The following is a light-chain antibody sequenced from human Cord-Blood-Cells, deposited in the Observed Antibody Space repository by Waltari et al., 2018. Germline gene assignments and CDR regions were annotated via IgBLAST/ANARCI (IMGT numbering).Light chain of an antibody. J-gene: IGKJ3*01. CDR3: QQYYSTPFT. CDR2: WAS. CDR1: QSFLYSSNIKNY. Sequence: DIVMTQSPDSLAVSLGERATINCKFSQSFLYSSNIKNYLAWYQQKPGQPPKLLIYWASTRESGVPDRFSGSGSGTDFTLTISSLQAEDVAVYYCQQYYSTPFTFGPGTKVDIK. V-gene: IGKV4-1*01.